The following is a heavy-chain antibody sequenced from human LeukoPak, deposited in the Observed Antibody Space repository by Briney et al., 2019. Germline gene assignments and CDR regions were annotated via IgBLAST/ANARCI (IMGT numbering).Heavy chain of an antibody. CDR2: IKQGGSEK. D-gene: IGHD3-10*01. J-gene: IGHJ4*02. V-gene: IGHV3-7*01. Sequence: GESLRLSCAASGFTFSSYCMSWVRQAPGKGLEWVANIKQGGSEKYYADSVKRRFTNSRDNDKNSLYLQMDSPRAEDTAVYYCARDSRGAFDYWGQGTMVTVSS. CDR1: GFTFSSYC. CDR3: ARDSRGAFDY.